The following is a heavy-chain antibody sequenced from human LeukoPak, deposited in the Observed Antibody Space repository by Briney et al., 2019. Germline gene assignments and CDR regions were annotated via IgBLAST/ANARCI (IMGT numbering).Heavy chain of an antibody. CDR2: IRYDGSNK. V-gene: IGHV3-30*02. CDR3: ARRAGAYSHPYDY. D-gene: IGHD4/OR15-4a*01. J-gene: IGHJ4*02. CDR1: GFTFSRYG. Sequence: GGSLRLSCAASGFTFSRYGIHWVRQAPGKGLEWVAFIRYDGSNKYYADSVKGRFIISRDNSKSTLYLQMNSLRAEYTAVYYCARRAGAYSHPYDYWGQGTLVTVSS.